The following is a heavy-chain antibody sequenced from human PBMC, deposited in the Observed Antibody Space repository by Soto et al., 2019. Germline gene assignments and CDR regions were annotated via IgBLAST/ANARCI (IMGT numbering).Heavy chain of an antibody. J-gene: IGHJ4*02. V-gene: IGHV4-59*01. CDR2: IYYSGST. D-gene: IGHD3-22*01. CDR3: ARDPYYYDSSGYYLSQGLAY. CDR1: GGSISSYY. Sequence: SETLSLTCTGSGGSISSYYWSWIRQPPGKGLEWIGYIYYSGSTNYNPSLKSRVTISVDTSKNQFSLKLSSVTAADTAVYYCARDPYYYDSSGYYLSQGLAYSAQGTLVIVSA.